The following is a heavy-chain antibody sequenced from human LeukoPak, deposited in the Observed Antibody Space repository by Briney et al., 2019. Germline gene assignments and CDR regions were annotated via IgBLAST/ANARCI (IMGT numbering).Heavy chain of an antibody. D-gene: IGHD3-22*01. J-gene: IGHJ6*02. Sequence: GGSLRLSCAASGFTFSDYYMSWIRQAPGKGLEWVSYISSSGSTIYYADSVKGRFTISRDNAKNSLYLQMNSLRAEDTAVYYCASRYYDSSGYYYYYYGMDVWGQGTTVTVSS. CDR3: ASRYYDSSGYYYYYYGMDV. CDR2: ISSSGSTI. CDR1: GFTFSDYY. V-gene: IGHV3-11*01.